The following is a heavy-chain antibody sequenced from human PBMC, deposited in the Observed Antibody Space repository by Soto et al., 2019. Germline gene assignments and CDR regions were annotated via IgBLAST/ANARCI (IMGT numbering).Heavy chain of an antibody. Sequence: EVQLLGSGGGLVQPGGSLRLSCAASGLTFSTYAMSWVRQAPGKGLEWVSSISGNGANTYYTDSVKGRFIISRDNSKNTLFLQMNSLSAEDTALYYCAKALPNYYGSGGGYYKAGGDYWGQGTLVTVSS. J-gene: IGHJ4*02. CDR3: AKALPNYYGSGGGYYKAGGDY. D-gene: IGHD3-10*01. CDR1: GLTFSTYA. V-gene: IGHV3-23*01. CDR2: ISGNGANT.